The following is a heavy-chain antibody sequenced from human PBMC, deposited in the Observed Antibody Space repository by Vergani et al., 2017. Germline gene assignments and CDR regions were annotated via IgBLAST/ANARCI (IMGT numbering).Heavy chain of an antibody. J-gene: IGHJ4*02. D-gene: IGHD6-13*01. CDR3: AKDMGIAAEGNFDY. CDR2: ISWDGGSR. Sequence: EVQLVESGGVVVQPGGSLRLSCAASGFTFDDYTMHWVRQAPGKGLEWVSLISWDGGSRYYADSVKGRFTISRDNSKNSLYLQMNSLRTEDTALYYCAKDMGIAAEGNFDYWGQGTLVTVSS. V-gene: IGHV3-43*01. CDR1: GFTFDDYT.